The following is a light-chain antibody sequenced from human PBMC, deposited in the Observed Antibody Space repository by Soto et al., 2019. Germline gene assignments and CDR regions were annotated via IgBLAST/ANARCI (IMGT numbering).Light chain of an antibody. J-gene: IGKJ4*01. Sequence: VLTQYPATVSLSPGERATLFCRASQTVSRYLAWYQQKPGQAPRLLIYYASNRATGIPARFSGSGSGTDYSLTISSLEPEDFAVYYCQQRSTWPFLTFGGGTKVEI. CDR2: YAS. V-gene: IGKV3-11*01. CDR1: QTVSRY. CDR3: QQRSTWPFLT.